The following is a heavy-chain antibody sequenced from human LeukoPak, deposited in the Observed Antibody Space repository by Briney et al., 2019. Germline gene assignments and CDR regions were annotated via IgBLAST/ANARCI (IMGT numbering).Heavy chain of an antibody. J-gene: IGHJ6*02. CDR3: AKDGGIVVVPARIYYGMDV. D-gene: IGHD2-2*01. CDR2: VNGDGSTA. V-gene: IGHV3-74*01. Sequence: PGGSLRLSCAASGFTFTSYWMHWVRQAPGKGLVWVSRVNGDGSTATYADSVKGRFTISRDNAKNTLYLQMNSLRAEDTAAYYCAKDGGIVVVPARIYYGMDVWGQGTTVTVSS. CDR1: GFTFTSYW.